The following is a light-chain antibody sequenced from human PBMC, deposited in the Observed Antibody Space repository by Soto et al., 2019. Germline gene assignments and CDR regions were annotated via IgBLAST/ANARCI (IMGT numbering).Light chain of an antibody. CDR3: SSYTNINTRACV. CDR1: SGDIGSYNR. CDR2: EVT. Sequence: QSVLTQPASGSGSLGQSITISCTGTSGDIGSYNRVSWYQQHPGKAPKLIIYEVTDRPSGVSNRFSGSKSGNTASLTISGLQAEDEAEYYCSSYTNINTRACVFGTGTKVTVL. V-gene: IGLV2-14*01. J-gene: IGLJ1*01.